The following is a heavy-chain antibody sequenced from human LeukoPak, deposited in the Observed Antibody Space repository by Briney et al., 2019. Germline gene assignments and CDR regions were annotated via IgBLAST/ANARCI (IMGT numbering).Heavy chain of an antibody. D-gene: IGHD3-22*01. V-gene: IGHV3-30*02. CDR1: GFTFSSYG. J-gene: IGHJ4*02. Sequence: GGSLRLSCAASGFTFSSYGMHWVRQAPGKGLERVAFIRYDGSNKYYADSVKGRFTISRDNSKNTLYLQMNSLRAEDTAVYYCAGETYYYDSSGYFDYWGQGTLVTVSS. CDR3: AGETYYYDSSGYFDY. CDR2: IRYDGSNK.